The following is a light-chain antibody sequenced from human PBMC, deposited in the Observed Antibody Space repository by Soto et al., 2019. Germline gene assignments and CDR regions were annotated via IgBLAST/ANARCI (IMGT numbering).Light chain of an antibody. Sequence: AIPMTQSPSYLSPSVGDSITITCRASQGIRNDLGWYQLKPGKAPKXLIYAASSLQSGVPSRFSGSGSSTDFTLTISSLQPEDCATYYCLQDFSYPWTFGQGTKVDIK. CDR2: AAS. CDR3: LQDFSYPWT. CDR1: QGIRND. J-gene: IGKJ1*01. V-gene: IGKV1-6*01.